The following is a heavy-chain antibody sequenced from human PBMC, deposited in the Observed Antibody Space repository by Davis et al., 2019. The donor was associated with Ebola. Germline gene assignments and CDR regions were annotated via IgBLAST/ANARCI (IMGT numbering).Heavy chain of an antibody. J-gene: IGHJ4*02. CDR2: LNPNSGNT. D-gene: IGHD5-24*01. Sequence: ASVKVSCKTSGYTFTNYDINWVRQATGQGLEWMGWLNPNSGNTDSTHKFQGRLTMTKNISIGTAYMELSTLTSEDTAVYYCARDMEEMATIKGFNYWGQGTLVTVSS. CDR1: GYTFTNYD. CDR3: ARDMEEMATIKGFNY. V-gene: IGHV1-8*01.